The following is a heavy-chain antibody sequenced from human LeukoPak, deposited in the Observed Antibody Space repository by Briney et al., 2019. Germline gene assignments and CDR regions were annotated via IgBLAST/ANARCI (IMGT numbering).Heavy chain of an antibody. D-gene: IGHD6-6*01. V-gene: IGHV4-61*02. CDR3: ARGRSTDLFDY. CDR1: GGSISSGSYY. CDR2: IYTSGST. J-gene: IGHJ4*02. Sequence: SETLSLTCTVSGGSISSGSYYWSWIRQPAGKGLEWIGRIYTSGSTNYNPSLKSRVTISVDTSKKQFSLKLSSVTAADTAVYYCARGRSTDLFDYWGQGTLVTVSS.